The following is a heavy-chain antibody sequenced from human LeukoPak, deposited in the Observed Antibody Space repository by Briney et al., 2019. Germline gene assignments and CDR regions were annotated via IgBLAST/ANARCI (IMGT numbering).Heavy chain of an antibody. V-gene: IGHV4-34*01. CDR1: GGSFSGYY. Sequence: SETLSLTCAVYGGSFSGYYWSWIRQPTGKGLEWIGEINHSGSTNYNPSLKSRVTISVDTSKNQFSLRLSSVTAADSAVYYCARERRDGYKVYFDYWGQGTLVTVSS. CDR3: ARERRDGYKVYFDY. D-gene: IGHD5-24*01. J-gene: IGHJ4*02. CDR2: INHSGST.